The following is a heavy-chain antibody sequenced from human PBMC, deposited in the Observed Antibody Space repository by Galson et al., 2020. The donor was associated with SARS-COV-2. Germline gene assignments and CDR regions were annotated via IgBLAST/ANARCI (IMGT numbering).Heavy chain of an antibody. J-gene: IGHJ6*02. Sequence: QAGGSLRLSCAASGFTFSSYGMHWVRQAPGKGLEWVAVISYDGSNKYYADSVKGRFTISRDNSKNTLYLQMNSLRAEDTAVYYCAGDPQYYDILTGYFPRESYYYDGMDVWGQGTTVTVSS. CDR2: ISYDGSNK. V-gene: IGHV3-30*03. CDR1: GFTFSSYG. CDR3: AGDPQYYDILTGYFPRESYYYDGMDV. D-gene: IGHD3-9*01.